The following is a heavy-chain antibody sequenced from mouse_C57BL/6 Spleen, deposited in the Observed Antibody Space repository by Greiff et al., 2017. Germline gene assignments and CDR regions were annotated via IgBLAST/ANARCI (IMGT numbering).Heavy chain of an antibody. D-gene: IGHD1-1*01. Sequence: QVQLQQSGAELVKPGASVKISCKASGYAFSSYWMNWVKQRPGKGLEWIGQIYPGDGATNYNGEFKGKATLTADKSSSTAYMQLSSLTSEDSAVYFCARDYGSSHWYFDVWGTGTTVTVSS. CDR1: GYAFSSYW. V-gene: IGHV1-80*01. CDR3: ARDYGSSHWYFDV. J-gene: IGHJ1*03. CDR2: IYPGDGAT.